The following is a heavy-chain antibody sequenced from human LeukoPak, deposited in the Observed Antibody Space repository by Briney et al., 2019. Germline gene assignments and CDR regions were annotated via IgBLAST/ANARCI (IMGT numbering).Heavy chain of an antibody. CDR3: ARDEGSFDM. J-gene: IGHJ3*02. CDR1: GFTFRNYW. CDR2: INQTGSEK. Sequence: GGSLRLSCAVSGFTFRNYWMTWVRQTPGKGLEWVANINQTGSEKYYVDSVKGRFAVSRDNVKNSLYLQMDSLRVEDSAVYYCARDEGSFDMWGQGTMVTVSS. V-gene: IGHV3-7*01.